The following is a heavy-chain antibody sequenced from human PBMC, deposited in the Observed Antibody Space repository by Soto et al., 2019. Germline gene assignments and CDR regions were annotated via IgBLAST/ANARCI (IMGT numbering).Heavy chain of an antibody. J-gene: IGHJ4*02. V-gene: IGHV3-23*01. D-gene: IGHD3-10*01. Sequence: EVQLLESGGGSVQPGGSLRLSCTASGFTFSSYAMHWVRRPPGKGLEWVSSISGSGGTAYYADSVKGRFSISRDSLVNTLYLQMNSLRAEETAVYYCAKGRGQTWHSDYWGQGTLVTVSP. CDR2: ISGSGGTA. CDR3: AKGRGQTWHSDY. CDR1: GFTFSSYA.